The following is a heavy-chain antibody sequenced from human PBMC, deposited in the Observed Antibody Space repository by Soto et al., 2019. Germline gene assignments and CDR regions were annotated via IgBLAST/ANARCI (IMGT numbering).Heavy chain of an antibody. J-gene: IGHJ6*02. Sequence: SVKVSFKASGGTFSSYAISWVRQAPGQGLEWMGGIIPIFGTANYAQKFQGRVTITADESTSTAYMELSSLRSEDTAVYYCARSNKGAYYYYGMDVWGQGTTVTVSS. V-gene: IGHV1-69*13. CDR3: ARSNKGAYYYYGMDV. D-gene: IGHD2-8*01. CDR1: GGTFSSYA. CDR2: IIPIFGTA.